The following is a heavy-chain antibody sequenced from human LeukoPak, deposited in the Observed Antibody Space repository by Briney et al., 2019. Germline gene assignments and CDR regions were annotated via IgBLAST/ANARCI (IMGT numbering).Heavy chain of an antibody. J-gene: IGHJ2*01. CDR2: IYYSGST. CDR1: GGSISSYY. V-gene: IGHV4-59*01. Sequence: SETLSLTRTVSGGSISSYYWSWIRQPPGKGLEWIGYIYYSGSTNYNPSLKSRVTISVDTSKSQFSLKLSSVTAADTAVYYCARDRGVLRFLEWPTGYFDLWGRGTLVTVSS. CDR3: ARDRGVLRFLEWPTGYFDL. D-gene: IGHD3-3*01.